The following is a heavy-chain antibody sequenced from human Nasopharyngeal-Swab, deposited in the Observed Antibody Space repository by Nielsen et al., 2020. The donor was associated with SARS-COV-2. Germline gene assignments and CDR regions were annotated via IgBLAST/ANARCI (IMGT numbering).Heavy chain of an antibody. CDR3: ARVFSGTYSQFDY. Sequence: WVRQAPGQGLEWMGTINPSGGSTGYAQKFQGRVTMTRDTSTSTVYMELSSLRSEDTAVYYCARVFSGTYSQFDYWGQGTLVTVSS. D-gene: IGHD1-26*01. CDR2: INPSGGST. J-gene: IGHJ4*02. V-gene: IGHV1-46*01.